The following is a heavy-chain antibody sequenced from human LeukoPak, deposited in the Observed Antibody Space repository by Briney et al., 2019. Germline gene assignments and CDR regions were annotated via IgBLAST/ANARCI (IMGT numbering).Heavy chain of an antibody. CDR3: ARGTYYYDSSGYGPYYFDY. V-gene: IGHV4-59*01. J-gene: IGHJ4*02. CDR1: GGSISSYY. D-gene: IGHD3-22*01. Sequence: SETLSLTCTVSGGSISSYYWSWIRQPPGKGLEWIGYIYYSGSTNYNPSLKSRVTISVDTSKNQFSLKLSSVTAADTAVYYCARGTYYYDSSGYGPYYFDYWGQGTLVTVSS. CDR2: IYYSGST.